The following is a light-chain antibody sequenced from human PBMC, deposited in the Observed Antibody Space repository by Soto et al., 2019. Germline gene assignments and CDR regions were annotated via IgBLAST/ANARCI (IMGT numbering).Light chain of an antibody. CDR1: QSIYNN. Sequence: EIVMTQSPATLSVSPGERATLSCRASQSIYNNVAWYQQKPGQTPRFLIYAASTRATGVPARFSGSGYGTEFTLTISSLQSEDFTVYYCHQYNNWPLTFGGGTKVEIK. V-gene: IGKV3-15*01. CDR2: AAS. J-gene: IGKJ4*01. CDR3: HQYNNWPLT.